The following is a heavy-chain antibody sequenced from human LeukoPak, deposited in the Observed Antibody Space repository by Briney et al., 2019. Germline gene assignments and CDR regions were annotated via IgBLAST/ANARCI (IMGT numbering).Heavy chain of an antibody. CDR2: ISGDGGST. CDR1: GFTFSTYA. D-gene: IGHD2-2*01. J-gene: IGHJ4*02. Sequence: GGSLRLSCAASGFTFSTYAMSWVRQAPGQGLEWVSSISGDGGSTYYAESVKGRFTISRDNSKNTLYLQMNSLRAEDTAVYYCARRPDCSTTNCFRFEYWGQGTLVTVSS. CDR3: ARRPDCSTTNCFRFEY. V-gene: IGHV3-23*01.